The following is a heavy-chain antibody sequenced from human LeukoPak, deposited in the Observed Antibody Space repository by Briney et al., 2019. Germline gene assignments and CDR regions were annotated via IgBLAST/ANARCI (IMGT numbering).Heavy chain of an antibody. D-gene: IGHD6-13*01. V-gene: IGHV1-18*01. J-gene: IGHJ4*02. Sequence: VASVKVSCKSSGYTFTDYGISWVRQAPGQGLEWMGWISAYNGNTNYAQKLQGRVTMTTDTSTSTAYMELRSLRPDDTAVYYCARDGPIAAAGDSYFDYWGQGTLVTVSS. CDR2: ISAYNGNT. CDR3: ARDGPIAAAGDSYFDY. CDR1: GYTFTDYG.